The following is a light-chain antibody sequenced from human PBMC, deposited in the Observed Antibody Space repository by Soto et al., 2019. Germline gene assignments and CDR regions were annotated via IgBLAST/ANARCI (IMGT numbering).Light chain of an antibody. CDR2: DNS. CDR3: ASWDSDLDGFV. CDR1: SSNIPYQF. V-gene: IGLV1-51*01. J-gene: IGLJ1*01. Sequence: QSAPAQSPSVSAAPGQRVTISCSGSSSNIPYQFVSWYKQFPGMAPTLLIYDNSRRPSGVPDRFSATKSGPSATLDIAGLQTADEAVYYCASWDSDLDGFVFGPGTKVTVL.